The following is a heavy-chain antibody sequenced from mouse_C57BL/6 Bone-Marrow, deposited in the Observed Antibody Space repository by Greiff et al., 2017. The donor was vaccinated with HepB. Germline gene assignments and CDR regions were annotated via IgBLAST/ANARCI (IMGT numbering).Heavy chain of an antibody. J-gene: IGHJ2*01. Sequence: EVHLVESGGGLVKPGGSLKLSCAASGFTFSDYGMHWVRQAPEKGLEWVATISSGGSYTYYPDSVKGRFTISRDNAKNTLYLQMSSLKSEDTAMYYCARHDYGSALFDYWGQGTTLTVSS. D-gene: IGHD1-1*01. CDR2: ISSGGSYT. V-gene: IGHV5-6*01. CDR3: ARHDYGSALFDY. CDR1: GFTFSDYG.